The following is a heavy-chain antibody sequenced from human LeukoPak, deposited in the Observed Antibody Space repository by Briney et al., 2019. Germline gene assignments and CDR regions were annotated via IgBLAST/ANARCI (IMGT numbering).Heavy chain of an antibody. CDR1: GGSISSGDYY. J-gene: IGHJ5*02. V-gene: IGHV4-30-4*08. Sequence: SETLSLTCTVSGGSISSGDYYWSWIRQPLGKGLGWIGYIYYSGSTYYNPSLRRRLTISRDTSKNQFSLSLSSVTVADAAVYYCARAPGWNYYWFDPWGQGTLVTVSS. CDR3: ARAPGWNYYWFDP. CDR2: IYYSGST. D-gene: IGHD1-7*01.